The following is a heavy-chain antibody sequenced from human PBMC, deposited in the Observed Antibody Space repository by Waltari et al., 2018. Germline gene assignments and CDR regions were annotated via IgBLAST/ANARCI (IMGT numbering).Heavy chain of an antibody. J-gene: IGHJ3*02. CDR1: GGTFSSYA. CDR2: IIPYFGTA. Sequence: QVQLVQSGAEVKKPGSSVKVSCKASGGTFSSYAISWVRQAPGQGLEWMGGIIPYFGTANYAQKCQGRVTITADEATSTAYMELSSLRSEDTAVYYCARAATYYYDSSGSSDAFDIWGQGTMVTVSS. V-gene: IGHV1-69*01. D-gene: IGHD3-22*01. CDR3: ARAATYYYDSSGSSDAFDI.